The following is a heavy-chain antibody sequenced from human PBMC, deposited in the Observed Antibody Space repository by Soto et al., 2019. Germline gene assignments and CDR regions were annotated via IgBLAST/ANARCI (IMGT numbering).Heavy chain of an antibody. CDR1: GGSLSNYG. Sequence: SVKVSCKASGGSLSNYGISWVRQAPGQGLEWMGGIIPVCGTTNYAQKFQGRVTMTRDTSTSTVYMELTSLRSEDTAVYYCARPYCGGDCHFPAWGQGTLVTVSS. J-gene: IGHJ5*02. V-gene: IGHV1-69*05. CDR3: ARPYCGGDCHFPA. CDR2: IIPVCGTT. D-gene: IGHD2-21*02.